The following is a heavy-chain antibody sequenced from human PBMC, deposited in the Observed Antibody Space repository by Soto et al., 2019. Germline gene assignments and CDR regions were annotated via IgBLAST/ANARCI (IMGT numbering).Heavy chain of an antibody. CDR3: ARSPIFGVVTQLWFDP. J-gene: IGHJ5*02. CDR2: ISAYNGNT. V-gene: IGHV1-18*01. Sequence: ASVKVSCKASGYTFTSYGISWVRQAPGQGLEWMGWISAYNGNTNYAQKLQGRVTMTTDTSTSTAYMELRSLRSDDTAVYYCARSPIFGVVTQLWFDPRAKRTLVTVSS. CDR1: GYTFTSYG. D-gene: IGHD3-3*01.